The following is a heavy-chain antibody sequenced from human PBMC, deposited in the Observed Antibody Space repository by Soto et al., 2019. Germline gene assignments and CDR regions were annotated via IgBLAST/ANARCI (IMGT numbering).Heavy chain of an antibody. V-gene: IGHV2-5*02. CDR1: GFSLSSTRMA. D-gene: IGHD6-19*01. Sequence: QITLKASGPTLVKPTQTLTLTCTFSGFSLSSTRMAVGWIRQPPGKALEWLALIYWDDDKRYSPFLKSRLTITKYTSKNLVVLTMYNMDPVDTARYYCAHIVVAGLGYYFDYWGQGTLVTVSS. J-gene: IGHJ4*02. CDR2: IYWDDDK. CDR3: AHIVVAGLGYYFDY.